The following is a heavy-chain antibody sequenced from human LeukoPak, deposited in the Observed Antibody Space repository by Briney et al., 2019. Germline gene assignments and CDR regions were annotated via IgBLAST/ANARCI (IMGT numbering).Heavy chain of an antibody. CDR3: AKDLYGDYFLGYYYFGMDV. V-gene: IGHV3-30*18. Sequence: GGSLRLSCAASGFTFSSYGMHWVRQAPGKGLEWVAVISYDGSNKYYADSVKGRFTISRDNSKNTLYLQMNSLRAEDTAVYYCAKDLYGDYFLGYYYFGMDVWGQGTTVTVSS. J-gene: IGHJ6*02. D-gene: IGHD4-17*01. CDR1: GFTFSSYG. CDR2: ISYDGSNK.